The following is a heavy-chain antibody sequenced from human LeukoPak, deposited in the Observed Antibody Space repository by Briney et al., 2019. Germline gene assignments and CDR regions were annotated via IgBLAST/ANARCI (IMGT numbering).Heavy chain of an antibody. CDR3: ARRDCGGDCYSSYYYYYGMHV. CDR2: IIPIFGAA. J-gene: IGHJ6*02. CDR1: GYTFTDYY. Sequence: SVKVSCKASGYTFTDYYMHWVRQAPGQGLEWMGGIIPIFGAANYAQEFQGRVTITADESTTTVFMELSSLRSEDTAAYYCARRDCGGDCYSSYYYYYGMHVWGQGTTVIVSS. D-gene: IGHD2-21*02. V-gene: IGHV1-69*13.